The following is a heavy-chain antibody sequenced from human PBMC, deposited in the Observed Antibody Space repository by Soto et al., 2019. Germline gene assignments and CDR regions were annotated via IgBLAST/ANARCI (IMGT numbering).Heavy chain of an antibody. Sequence: SETLSLTCTVSGGSISSRGYYWSWIRQPPGKGLEWIGYIYYSGSTNYNPSLKSRVTISVDTSKNQFSLKLSSVTAADTAVYYCARSDGRYWGQGTLVTVS. V-gene: IGHV4-61*08. CDR2: IYYSGST. CDR1: GGSISSRGYY. CDR3: ARSDGRY. J-gene: IGHJ4*02.